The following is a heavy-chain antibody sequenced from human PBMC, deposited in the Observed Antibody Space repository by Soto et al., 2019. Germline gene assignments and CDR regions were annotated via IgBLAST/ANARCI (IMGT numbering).Heavy chain of an antibody. D-gene: IGHD3-10*01. J-gene: IGHJ5*02. CDR2: IWYDGSNK. CDR3: ARDREDGSGSYFS. V-gene: IGHV3-33*01. Sequence: QVQLVESGGGVVQPGRSLRLSCAASGFTFSSYGMHWVRQAPGKGLEWVAVIWYDGSNKYYADSVKGRFTISRDNSKNTLYLQRNSLGAEDTAVYYCARDREDGSGSYFSWGQGTLVTVSS. CDR1: GFTFSSYG.